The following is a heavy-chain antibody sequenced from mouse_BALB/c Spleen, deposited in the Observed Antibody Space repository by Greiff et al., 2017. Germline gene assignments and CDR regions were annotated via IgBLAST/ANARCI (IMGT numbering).Heavy chain of an antibody. CDR2: IYPGDGDT. CDR3: ARAFITTVVAGDWYFDV. D-gene: IGHD1-1*01. Sequence: QVQLQQSGAELVRPGSSVKISCKASGYAFSSYWMNWVKQRPGQGLEWIGQIYPGDGDTNYNGKFKGKATLTADKSSSTAYMQLSSLTSEDSAVYFCARAFITTVVAGDWYFDVWGAGTTVTVSS. J-gene: IGHJ1*01. V-gene: IGHV1-80*01. CDR1: GYAFSSYW.